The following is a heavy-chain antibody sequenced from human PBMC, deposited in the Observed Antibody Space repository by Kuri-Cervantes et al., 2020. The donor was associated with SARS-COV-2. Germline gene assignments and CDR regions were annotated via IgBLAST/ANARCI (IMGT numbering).Heavy chain of an antibody. J-gene: IGHJ6*02. CDR1: GFTFSSYS. CDR3: ASHYDILTGYLLGYYYYGMDV. D-gene: IGHD3-9*01. CDR2: ISSSSSYI. Sequence: GSLRLSCAASGFTFSSYSMNWVRQAPGKGLEWVSSISSSSSYIYYADSVKGRFTISRDNAKNSLYLQMNSLRAEDTAVYYCASHYDILTGYLLGYYYYGMDVWGQGTTVTVSS. V-gene: IGHV3-21*01.